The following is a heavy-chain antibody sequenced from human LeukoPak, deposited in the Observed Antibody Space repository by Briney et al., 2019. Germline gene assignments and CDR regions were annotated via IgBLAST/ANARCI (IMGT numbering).Heavy chain of an antibody. Sequence: SETLSLTCTVSGGSISSSSYYWGWIRQPPGKGLEWIGSIYYSGSTYYNPSLKSRVTISVDTSKNQFSLKLSSVTAADTAVYYCARDKNYDILTGYYPNDAFDIWGQGTMVTVSS. CDR1: GGSISSSSYY. CDR3: ARDKNYDILTGYYPNDAFDI. D-gene: IGHD3-9*01. V-gene: IGHV4-39*07. J-gene: IGHJ3*02. CDR2: IYYSGST.